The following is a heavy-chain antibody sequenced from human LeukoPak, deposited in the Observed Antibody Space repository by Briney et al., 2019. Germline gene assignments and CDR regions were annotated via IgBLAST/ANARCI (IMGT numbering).Heavy chain of an antibody. D-gene: IGHD6-19*01. V-gene: IGHV4-4*07. CDR2: IYTSEST. Sequence: SETLSLTCTVSGGSISSYYWSWIRQPAGKGLEWIGRIYTSESTNYNPSLKSRVTMSVDTSKNQFSLKLSSVTAADTAVYYCARELPYSGGWQSDYWGQGTLVTVSS. CDR3: ARELPYSGGWQSDY. CDR1: GGSISSYY. J-gene: IGHJ4*02.